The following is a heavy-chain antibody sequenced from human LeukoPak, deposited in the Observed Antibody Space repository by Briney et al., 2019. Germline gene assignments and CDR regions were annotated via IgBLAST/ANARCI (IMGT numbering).Heavy chain of an antibody. Sequence: PGGSLRLSCAASGFTFSNYYMSWICQAPGKGLEWVSYISSSGTTMYYADSVKGRFIISRDNAKNSLFLQMNSLRAEDTAVYYCARGDYDKYGMDVWGQGTTVTVSS. V-gene: IGHV3-11*01. J-gene: IGHJ6*02. CDR3: ARGDYDKYGMDV. CDR1: GFTFSNYY. CDR2: ISSSGTTM.